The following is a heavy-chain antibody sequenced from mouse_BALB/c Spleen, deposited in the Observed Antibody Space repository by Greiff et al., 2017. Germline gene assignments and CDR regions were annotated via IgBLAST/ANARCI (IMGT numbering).Heavy chain of an antibody. Sequence: DVKLVESGGGLVQPGGSLRLSCATSGFTFTAYYMSWVRQPPGKALEWLGLIRNKANGYTTEYSASVKGRFTISRDNSQGILYLQMNTLRAEDSATDYCARAPSYAMDYWGQGTSVTVSA. V-gene: IGHV7-3*02. CDR2: IRNKANGYTT. CDR3: ARAPSYAMDY. J-gene: IGHJ4*01. CDR1: GFTFTAYY.